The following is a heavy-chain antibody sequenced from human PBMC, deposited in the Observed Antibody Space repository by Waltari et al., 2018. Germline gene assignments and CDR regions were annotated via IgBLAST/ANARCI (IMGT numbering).Heavy chain of an antibody. CDR3: SSQDIVVVVDANLDY. Sequence: QVQLQESGPGLVKPSETLSLTCAVSGYSISSGYYLGWILQPPGKGLEWIVSIEHSWRYYNNQAPKSRFSISGDTSKNQYSLKRRSVTSAATAVYYWSSQDIVVVVDANLDYWGQGTLVTVS. D-gene: IGHD2-15*01. CDR1: GYSISSGYY. V-gene: IGHV4-38-2*01. J-gene: IGHJ4*02. CDR2: IEHSWRY.